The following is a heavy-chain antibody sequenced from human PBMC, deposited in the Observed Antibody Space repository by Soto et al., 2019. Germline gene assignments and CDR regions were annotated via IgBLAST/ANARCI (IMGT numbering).Heavy chain of an antibody. CDR3: ARGRARGAPR. CDR2: IKSKTDGGTS. V-gene: IGHV3-15*01. J-gene: IGHJ4*02. Sequence: EVQLVEAGGGLVKPGGSLRLSCAASGFTFGHVWISWVRQAPGKGLEWVGRIKSKTDGGTSDYAAPVKGRFTISRDDSKPAVNLQMNSLNSGGTAVYYCARGRARGAPRWGQGTLVTVSS. D-gene: IGHD3-10*01. CDR1: GFTFGHVW.